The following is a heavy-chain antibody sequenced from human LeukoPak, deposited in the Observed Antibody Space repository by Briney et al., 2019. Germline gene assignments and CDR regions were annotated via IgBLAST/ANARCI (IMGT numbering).Heavy chain of an antibody. CDR1: GFTFSNYG. J-gene: IGHJ4*02. Sequence: GGSLRLSCAASGFTFSNYGMHWVRQAPGKGLEWVAVISYDGSNEYYADSVKGRFAISRDTSKNTLYLQMNGLRAEDTALYYCTRKFLTGRLIDYWGQGTLVTVSS. D-gene: IGHD7-27*01. CDR3: TRKFLTGRLIDY. CDR2: ISYDGSNE. V-gene: IGHV3-30*03.